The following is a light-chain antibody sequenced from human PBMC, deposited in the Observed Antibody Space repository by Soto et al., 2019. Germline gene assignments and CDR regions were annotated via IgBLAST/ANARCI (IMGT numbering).Light chain of an antibody. J-gene: IGLJ2*01. V-gene: IGLV2-23*02. Sequence: QSALTQPASVSGSPGQSITISCTGTSSNVGSYNLVSWYRQNPGKAPKLIIYEVSKRPSGVSNRFSGSKSGNTASLTISGVRAEDEADYYCCSYDGTRTAILFGGGTKLTVL. CDR1: SSNVGSYNL. CDR2: EVS. CDR3: CSYDGTRTAIL.